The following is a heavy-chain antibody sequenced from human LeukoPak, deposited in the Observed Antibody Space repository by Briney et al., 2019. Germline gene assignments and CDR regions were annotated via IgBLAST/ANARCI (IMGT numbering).Heavy chain of an antibody. CDR2: INPNSGNT. V-gene: IGHV1-8*03. Sequence: ASVKVSCKASGYTFTSYDINWVRQATGQGLEWMGWINPNSGNTGYAQKFQGRVTITRNTSISTAYMELSSLRSEDTAVYYCARGLSTGPSLGDWFDPWGQGTLVTVSS. CDR3: ARGLSTGPSLGDWFDP. D-gene: IGHD2-8*02. J-gene: IGHJ5*02. CDR1: GYTFTSYD.